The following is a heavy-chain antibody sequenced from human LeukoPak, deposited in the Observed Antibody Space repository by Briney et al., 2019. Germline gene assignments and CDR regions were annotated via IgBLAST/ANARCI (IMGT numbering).Heavy chain of an antibody. CDR1: GYTFTGYY. CDR3: AQNGYCSGGSCYSMADYYMDV. D-gene: IGHD2-15*01. Sequence: ASVKVSCKASGYTFTGYYMHRVRQAPGQGLEWMGWINPNSGGTNYAQKFQGRVTMTRDTSISTAYMELSRLRSDDTAVYYCAQNGYCSGGSCYSMADYYMDVWGKGTTVTVSS. CDR2: INPNSGGT. V-gene: IGHV1-2*02. J-gene: IGHJ6*03.